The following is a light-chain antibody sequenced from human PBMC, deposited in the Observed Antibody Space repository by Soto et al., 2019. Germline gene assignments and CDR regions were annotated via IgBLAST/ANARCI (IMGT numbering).Light chain of an antibody. CDR2: GTS. Sequence: VLTQSPATLSLSPGERATLSFRGSQRIATSYLGWYQQKPGQAPRLLIYGTSKRAADIPDRFSGSGSGTDFTLTISRLEAEDSAVYYCQQYGSSPRTFGQGTKVDIK. V-gene: IGKV3-20*01. J-gene: IGKJ1*01. CDR1: QRIATSY. CDR3: QQYGSSPRT.